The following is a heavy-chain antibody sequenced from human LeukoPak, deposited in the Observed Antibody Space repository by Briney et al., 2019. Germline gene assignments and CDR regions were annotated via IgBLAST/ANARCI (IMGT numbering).Heavy chain of an antibody. D-gene: IGHD3-22*01. Sequence: ASVKVSCKASGYTFTRYDINWVRQATGQGLELMGWMNPNNGNTDYAQKFQGRGTITRNTSIRTAYMELSSLRSEDTAVYYCAREVYYDNSGYYNWGQGTLVTVSS. J-gene: IGHJ4*02. CDR3: AREVYYDNSGYYN. CDR1: GYTFTRYD. V-gene: IGHV1-8*03. CDR2: MNPNNGNT.